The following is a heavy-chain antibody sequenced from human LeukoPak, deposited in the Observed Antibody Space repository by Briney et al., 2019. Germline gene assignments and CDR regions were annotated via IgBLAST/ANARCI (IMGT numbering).Heavy chain of an antibody. D-gene: IGHD2-15*01. Sequence: PSETLSLTCTVSGASISSGLYYWSWIRQPPGKGLEWIGYIYHSGNTCYNPSLKSRVTISVDTSENQFSLKLSSVTAADTAVYYCARAGCSGGSCHDYWGQGTLVTVSS. CDR3: ARAGCSGGSCHDY. CDR1: GASISSGLYY. J-gene: IGHJ4*02. CDR2: IYHSGNT. V-gene: IGHV4-30-2*01.